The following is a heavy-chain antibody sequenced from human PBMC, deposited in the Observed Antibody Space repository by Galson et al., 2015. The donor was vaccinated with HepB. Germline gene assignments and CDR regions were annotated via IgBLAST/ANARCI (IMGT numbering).Heavy chain of an antibody. CDR2: ISYDGSNK. J-gene: IGHJ6*02. V-gene: IGHV3-30-3*01. CDR3: ARKQSNYYYGMDV. CDR1: GFTFSSYA. Sequence: SLRLSCAASGFTFSSYAMHWVRQAPGKGLEWVAVISYDGSNKYYADSVKGRFTISRDNSKNTLYLQMNSLRAEDTAVYYCARKQSNYYYGMDVWGQGTTVTVSS.